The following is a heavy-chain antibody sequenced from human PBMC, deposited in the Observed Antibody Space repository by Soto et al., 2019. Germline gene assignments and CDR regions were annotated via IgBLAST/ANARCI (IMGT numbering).Heavy chain of an antibody. D-gene: IGHD6-13*01. J-gene: IGHJ6*02. CDR2: IYYSGTT. V-gene: IGHV4-39*07. CDR3: ARDLQYSRLFYGMDV. Sequence: PSETLSLTCTVSGGSISSSSYHWGWIRQPPGKGLEWIGSIYYSGTTYYNPSLKSRVTISVDTSKNQFSLKLSSVTAADTAVYYCARDLQYSRLFYGMDVWGQGTTVT. CDR1: GGSISSSSYH.